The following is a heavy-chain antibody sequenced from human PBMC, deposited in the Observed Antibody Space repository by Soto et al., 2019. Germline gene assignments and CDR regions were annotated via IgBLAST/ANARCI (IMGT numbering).Heavy chain of an antibody. CDR2: ISAYNGNT. CDR1: GYTFTSYG. J-gene: IGHJ4*02. V-gene: IGHV1-18*04. CDR3: ARDSSSAPYFDY. Sequence: ASVKVSCKASGYTFTSYGISWVRQAPGQGLEWMGWISAYNGNTNYAQKLQGRVTMTTDTSTSTAYMELRSLRSDDPAVYYCARDSSSAPYFDYWGQGTLVTVSS. D-gene: IGHD6-13*01.